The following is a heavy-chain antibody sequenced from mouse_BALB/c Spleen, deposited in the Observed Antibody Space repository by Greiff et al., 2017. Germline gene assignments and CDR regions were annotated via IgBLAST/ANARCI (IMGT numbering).Heavy chain of an antibody. CDR2: ISNGGSYT. CDR1: GFTFSDYY. Sequence: EVMLVESGGGLVKPGGSLKLSCAASGFTFSDYYMYWVRQTPEKRLEWVATISNGGSYTYYPDSVKGRFTISRDNAKNNLYLQMSSLKSEDTAMYYCASTVVAPLDYWGQGTSVTGSS. D-gene: IGHD1-1*01. CDR3: ASTVVAPLDY. V-gene: IGHV5-4*02. J-gene: IGHJ4*01.